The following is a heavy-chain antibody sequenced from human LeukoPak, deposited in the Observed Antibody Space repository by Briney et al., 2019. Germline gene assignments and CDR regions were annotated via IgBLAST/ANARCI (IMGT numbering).Heavy chain of an antibody. V-gene: IGHV3-11*01. J-gene: IGHJ4*02. Sequence: GGSLRLSCAASGFTFSDNYTSWVRQAPGKGLEWISYISGSGSTIYYADSVKGRFTISRDSAKNSMYLQMNSLRAEDTAVYYCARDRRYTVSSPAFDYWGQGTLVTVSS. CDR1: GFTFSDNY. CDR2: ISGSGSTI. CDR3: ARDRRYTVSSPAFDY. D-gene: IGHD4-17*01.